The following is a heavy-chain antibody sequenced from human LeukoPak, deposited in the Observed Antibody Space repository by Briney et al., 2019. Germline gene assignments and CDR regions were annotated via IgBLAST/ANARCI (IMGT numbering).Heavy chain of an antibody. V-gene: IGHV3-23*01. CDR2: IRNSGADT. J-gene: IGHJ4*02. Sequence: GVSPRLSCAASGFTFSNYAMSWVRQAPGKGLEWVSAIRNSGADTYYADSVKGRFTVSRDNSRNTLYLQMTSLRAEDTAVYYCAKVPNSGNFYYFDYWGQGALVTVSS. CDR1: GFTFSNYA. CDR3: AKVPNSGNFYYFDY. D-gene: IGHD1-7*01.